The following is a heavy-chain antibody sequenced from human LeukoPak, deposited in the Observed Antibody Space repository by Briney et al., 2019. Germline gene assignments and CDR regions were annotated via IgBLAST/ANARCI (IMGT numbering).Heavy chain of an antibody. D-gene: IGHD5-18*01. CDR1: GFTFSNAW. V-gene: IGHV3-15*07. CDR2: IKSKTDGGTT. J-gene: IGHJ3*02. CDR3: AKERGYSYAPDAFDI. Sequence: GGSLRLSCAASGFTFSNAWMNWVRQAPGKGLEWVGRIKSKTDGGTTDYAAPVKGRFTISRDDSKNTLYLQMNSLKTEDTAVYYCAKERGYSYAPDAFDIWGQGTMVTVSS.